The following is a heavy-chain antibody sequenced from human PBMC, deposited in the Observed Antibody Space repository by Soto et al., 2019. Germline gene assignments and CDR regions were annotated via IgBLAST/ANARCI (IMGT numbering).Heavy chain of an antibody. CDR2: IYHTGIT. CDR3: ATLPPSIVLVFAEFPT. V-gene: IGHV4-4*02. J-gene: IGHJ4*02. D-gene: IGHD2-21*01. CDR1: GTSISSTFW. Sequence: QVQLKQSGPGLVRPSGTLSLTCAVSGTSISSTFWWSWVRRSPGKGLEWFGVIYHTGITKYNPSLKSRARMSVDKSNIQFSLELRSLTAADTAVYYCATLPPSIVLVFAEFPTWGQGALVTVS.